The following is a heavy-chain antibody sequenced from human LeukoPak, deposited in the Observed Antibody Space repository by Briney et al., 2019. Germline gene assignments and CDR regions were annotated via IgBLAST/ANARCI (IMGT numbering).Heavy chain of an antibody. V-gene: IGHV3-49*03. CDR2: IRSKAYGGTT. D-gene: IGHD3-16*01. CDR3: TRRLRGSTIDY. J-gene: IGHJ4*02. CDR1: GFTFGDYA. Sequence: PGGSLRLSCTASGFTFGDYAMSWFRQTPGKGLEWVGFIRSKAYGGTTEYAASVKGRFTISRDDSKSIAYLQMNSLKTEDTAVYYCTRRLRGSTIDYWGQGTLVTVSS.